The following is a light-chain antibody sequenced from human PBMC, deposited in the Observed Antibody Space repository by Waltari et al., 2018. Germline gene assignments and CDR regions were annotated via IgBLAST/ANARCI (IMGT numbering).Light chain of an antibody. V-gene: IGLV4-69*01. Sequence: QLVVTQSPSASPSLGASVKLTCTLSSGHSSNIVAWHQQHPEKGPRYVMKVNSDGSYSKGDGIPDRCAGSSSGSERYLTISLLQSEDEAHYYCQTGGHGTWVFGGGTKLTVL. J-gene: IGLJ3*02. CDR1: SGHSSNI. CDR2: VNSDGSY. CDR3: QTGGHGTWV.